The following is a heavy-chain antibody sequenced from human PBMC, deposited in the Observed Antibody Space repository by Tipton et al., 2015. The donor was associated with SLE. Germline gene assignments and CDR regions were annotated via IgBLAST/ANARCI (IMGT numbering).Heavy chain of an antibody. V-gene: IGHV4-34*01. CDR2: INHSGST. Sequence: QLVQSGGGLVKPGGSLRLSCAASGFTFSSYSMNWIRQPPGKGLEWIGEINHSGSTNYNPSLKSRVTISVDTSKNQFSLKLSSVTAADTAVYYCARGINWKYYYGMDVWGQGTTVTVSS. J-gene: IGHJ6*02. CDR3: ARGINWKYYYGMDV. D-gene: IGHD1-1*01. CDR1: GFTFSSYS.